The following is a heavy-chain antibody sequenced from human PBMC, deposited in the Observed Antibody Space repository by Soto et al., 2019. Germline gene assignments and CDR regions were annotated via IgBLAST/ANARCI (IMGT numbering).Heavy chain of an antibody. D-gene: IGHD1-26*01. Sequence: QVQLVQSGAEVKKPGASVKVSCKASGYTFTSYGIIWVRQAPGQGLEWMGWISAYNGNTNYAQKLQGRVTMTTDTSPSTAYMELRCLRSDDTGVYYCARDRGSYALDYWGQGTLVTVSS. V-gene: IGHV1-18*01. CDR2: ISAYNGNT. J-gene: IGHJ4*02. CDR3: ARDRGSYALDY. CDR1: GYTFTSYG.